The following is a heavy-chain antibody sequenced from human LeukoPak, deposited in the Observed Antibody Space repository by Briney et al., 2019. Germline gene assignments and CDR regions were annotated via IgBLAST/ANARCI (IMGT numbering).Heavy chain of an antibody. CDR3: ASPVKYYDTWSGYPPFDY. V-gene: IGHV1-69*13. Sequence: SVKVSCKASGGTFNNFAISWVRQAPGQGLEWVGGIIPMSGTANYAQKFQGRVTITADESTSTAYMELSSLRSEDTAIYYCASPVKYYDTWSGYPPFDYWGQEPWSPSPQ. J-gene: IGHJ4*01. CDR1: GGTFNNFA. CDR2: IIPMSGTA. D-gene: IGHD3-3*01.